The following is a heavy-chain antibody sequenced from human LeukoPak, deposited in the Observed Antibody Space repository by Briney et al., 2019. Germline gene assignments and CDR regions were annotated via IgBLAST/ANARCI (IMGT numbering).Heavy chain of an antibody. CDR2: IYYSERT. CDR3: ARVIKGSLGYCSGGSCYLPPYFDY. D-gene: IGHD2-15*01. V-gene: IGHV4-61*01. CDR1: GGSVSSGSYY. J-gene: IGHJ4*02. Sequence: SETLSLTCTVSGGSVSSGSYYWSWIRQPPGKGLEWIGYIYYSERTNYNPSLKSRVTISVDTSKNQFSLKLSSVTAADTAVYYCARVIKGSLGYCSGGSCYLPPYFDYWGQGTLVTVSS.